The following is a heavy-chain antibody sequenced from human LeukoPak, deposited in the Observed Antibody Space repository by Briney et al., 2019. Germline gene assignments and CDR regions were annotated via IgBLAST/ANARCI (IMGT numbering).Heavy chain of an antibody. D-gene: IGHD3-22*01. Sequence: SETLSLTCTVSGGSISSYYWSWIRQPAGKGLEWIGRIHTSGSTNYNPSLKSRVTMSVDTSKNQFSLKLSSVTAADTAVYYCARDCPIAGCDWFDPWGQGTLVTVSS. V-gene: IGHV4-4*07. J-gene: IGHJ5*02. CDR2: IHTSGST. CDR3: ARDCPIAGCDWFDP. CDR1: GGSISSYY.